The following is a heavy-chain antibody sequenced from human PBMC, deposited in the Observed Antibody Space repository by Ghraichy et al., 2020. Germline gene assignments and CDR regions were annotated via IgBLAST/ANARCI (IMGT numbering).Heavy chain of an antibody. CDR3: ARGRRPVGGYYYYYYMDV. CDR1: GGSFSGYY. D-gene: IGHD1-26*01. CDR2: INHSGST. Sequence: SETLSLTCAVYGGSFSGYYWSWIRQPPEKGLEWIGEINHSGSTNYNPSLKSRVTISVDTSKNQFSLKLSSVTAADTAVYYCARGRRPVGGYYYYYYMDVWGKGTTVTVSS. J-gene: IGHJ6*03. V-gene: IGHV4-34*01.